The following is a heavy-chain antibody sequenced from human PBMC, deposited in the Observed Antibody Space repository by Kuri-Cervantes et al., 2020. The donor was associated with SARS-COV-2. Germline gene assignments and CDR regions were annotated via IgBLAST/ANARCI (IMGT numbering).Heavy chain of an antibody. CDR3: ARDGGGGKDGYNFDY. J-gene: IGHJ4*02. V-gene: IGHV1-46*01. Sequence: ASVKVSCKASGYTFTSYYMHWVRQAPGQGLEWMGIINPSGGSTSYAQKFQGRVTMTRDTSTSTVYMELSSLRSEDTAVYYCARDGGGGKDGYNFDYWGQGILVTVSS. D-gene: IGHD5-24*01. CDR2: INPSGGST. CDR1: GYTFTSYY.